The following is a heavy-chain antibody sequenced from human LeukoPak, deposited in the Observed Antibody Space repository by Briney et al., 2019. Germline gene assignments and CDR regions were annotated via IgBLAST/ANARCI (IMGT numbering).Heavy chain of an antibody. D-gene: IGHD4-17*01. CDR2: IKQDGSEK. J-gene: IGHJ5*01. CDR1: GFTFSNYW. V-gene: IGHV3-7*05. CDR3: ARDGFVWASGIDYGWFDS. Sequence: PGGSLRLSCAASGFTFSNYWMIWVRQAPGKGLEWVGNIKQDGSEKRYADSVRGRFTTSRDNAQPSLYLQMNSLGAEDTAVYYCARDGFVWASGIDYGWFDSWGQGTPVTVSS.